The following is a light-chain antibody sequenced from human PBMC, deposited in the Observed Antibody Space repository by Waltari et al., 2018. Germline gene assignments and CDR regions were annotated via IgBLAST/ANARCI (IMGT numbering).Light chain of an antibody. V-gene: IGKV1-5*03. Sequence: DIQMTQSPSTLSAFVGDRVTIPCRASQSRSTWLAWYPQKPGKAPKLLIYKASRLESGVPSRCSRSGSGTEFTLAISSLQPDDFATYYCQQNKVFPGTFGQGTKVEIK. CDR2: KAS. CDR3: QQNKVFPGT. CDR1: QSRSTW. J-gene: IGKJ1*01.